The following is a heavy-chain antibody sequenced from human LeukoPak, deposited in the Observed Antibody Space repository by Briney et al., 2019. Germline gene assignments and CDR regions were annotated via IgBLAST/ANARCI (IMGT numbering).Heavy chain of an antibody. V-gene: IGHV4-59*01. Sequence: SETLSLTCTVSGGSISSYYWSWIRQPPGKGLEWIGYIYYSGSTNYNPSLKSRVTISVDTSKNQFSLRLSSVTAADTAVYYCARVPDYGDSVFDYWGQGTLVTDSS. CDR3: ARVPDYGDSVFDY. J-gene: IGHJ4*02. D-gene: IGHD4-17*01. CDR2: IYYSGST. CDR1: GGSISSYY.